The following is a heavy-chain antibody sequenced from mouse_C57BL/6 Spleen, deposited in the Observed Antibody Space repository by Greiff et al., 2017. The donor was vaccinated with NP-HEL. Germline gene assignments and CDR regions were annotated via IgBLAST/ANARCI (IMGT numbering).Heavy chain of an antibody. CDR2: INPGSGGT. V-gene: IGHV1-54*01. Sequence: QVQLQQSGAELVRPGTSVKVSCKASGYAFTNYLIEWVKQRPGQGLEWIGVINPGSGGTNYNEKFKGKATLTADKSSSTAYMQLSSLTSEDSAVYFCARGNDGYLYYFDYWGQGTTLTVSS. J-gene: IGHJ2*01. D-gene: IGHD2-3*01. CDR1: GYAFTNYL. CDR3: ARGNDGYLYYFDY.